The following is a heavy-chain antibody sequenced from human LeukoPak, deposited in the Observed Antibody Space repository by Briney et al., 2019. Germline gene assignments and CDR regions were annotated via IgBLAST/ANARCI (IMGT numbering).Heavy chain of an antibody. J-gene: IGHJ6*02. V-gene: IGHV3-30-3*01. D-gene: IGHD1-14*01. CDR1: GFTFSSYA. CDR2: ISYDGSNK. CDR3: ARDLTIRPAKSIEYGIDV. Sequence: QPGRSLSLSCAASGFTFSSYAMHWVRQAPGKGLEWVAVISYDGSNKYYADSVKGRFTISRDNSKNTLYLQMNSLRAEDTAVYYCARDLTIRPAKSIEYGIDVWGQGTTVTVSS.